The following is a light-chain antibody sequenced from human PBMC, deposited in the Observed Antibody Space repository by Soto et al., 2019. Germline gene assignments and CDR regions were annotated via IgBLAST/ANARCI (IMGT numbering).Light chain of an antibody. CDR1: QSISGW. Sequence: DIQMTQSPPTLAASVGDRFTLTCRASQSISGWLAWYQQKPGKAPKLLIYDASTLESGVPSRFSGSGCGTEFTLTISSLQPEEFATYDCQQSYSTPTFGQGTKVDIK. J-gene: IGKJ1*01. V-gene: IGKV1-5*01. CDR3: QQSYSTPT. CDR2: DAS.